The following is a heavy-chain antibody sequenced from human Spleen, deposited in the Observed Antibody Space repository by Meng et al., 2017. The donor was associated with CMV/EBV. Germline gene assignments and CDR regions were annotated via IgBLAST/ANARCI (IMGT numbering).Heavy chain of an antibody. V-gene: IGHV4-34*01. CDR3: ARDSPGGYGYFDS. Sequence: VQLPQVGPGLLKPSEALPLTCAVYGGSFSGYYWSWIRQPPGKGLEWIGEINHSGSTNYNPSLKSRVTISVDTSKNQFSLNLNSVTAADAAVYYCARDSPGGYGYFDSWGQGTLVTVSS. D-gene: IGHD5-12*01. CDR1: GGSFSGYY. CDR2: INHSGST. J-gene: IGHJ4*02.